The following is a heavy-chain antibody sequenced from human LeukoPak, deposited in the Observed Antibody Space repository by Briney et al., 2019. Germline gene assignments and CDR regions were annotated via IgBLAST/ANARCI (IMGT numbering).Heavy chain of an antibody. CDR1: GGSIGTGGSP. D-gene: IGHD3-10*02. CDR2: IYYSGST. V-gene: IGHV4-30-2*03. Sequence: PSQTLSLTCDVCGGSIGTGGSPWSWIRQPPGKGLEWIGSIYYSGSTYYNPSLKSRVTISVDTSKNQFSLKVNSVTAADTAVYYCARHRWECSVDPWGQGTLVTVSS. CDR3: ARHRWECSVDP. J-gene: IGHJ5*02.